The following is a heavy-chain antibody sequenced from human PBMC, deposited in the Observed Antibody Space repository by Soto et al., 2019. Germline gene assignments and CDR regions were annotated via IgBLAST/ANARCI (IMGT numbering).Heavy chain of an antibody. CDR3: AREEVGIAAPVFEAGDRFDP. J-gene: IGHJ5*02. CDR2: TYYRSKWYN. Sequence: SQTLSLTCAISGDSVSSNSAAWNWIRQSPSRGLEWLGRTYYRSKWYNDYAVSVKSRITINPDTSKNQFSLQLNSVTPEDTAVYYCAREEVGIAAPVFEAGDRFDPWGQGTLVTVSS. D-gene: IGHD6-13*01. V-gene: IGHV6-1*01. CDR1: GDSVSSNSAA.